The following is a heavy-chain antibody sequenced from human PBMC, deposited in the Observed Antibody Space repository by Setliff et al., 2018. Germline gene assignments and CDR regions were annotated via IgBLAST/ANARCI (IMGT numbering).Heavy chain of an antibody. CDR2: IYTSGST. CDR3: ARARPATIAGVVPGVADFGIDV. V-gene: IGHV4-4*07. D-gene: IGHD2-2*01. CDR1: SGSMRNYY. Sequence: PSETLSLTCSVSSGSMRNYYWIWIRQPAGEGLEWIGRIYTSGSTNCNPSLKRRVTISLEMSKNQFSLTLSSVTAADTAVYYCARARPATIAGVVPGVADFGIDVWGQGTTVTVSS. J-gene: IGHJ6*02.